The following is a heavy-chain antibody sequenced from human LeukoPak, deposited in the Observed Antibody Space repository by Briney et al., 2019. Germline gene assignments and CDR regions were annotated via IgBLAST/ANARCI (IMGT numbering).Heavy chain of an antibody. CDR2: ISSSGSTI. CDR3: ARGFWSGYWDYYYYYMDV. J-gene: IGHJ6*03. V-gene: IGHV3-11*04. Sequence: GGSLRLSCAASGFTFSDYYMSWLRQAPGKGLEWVSYISSSGSTIYYADSVKGRFTISRDNAKNSLYLQMNSLRAEDTAVYYCARGFWSGYWDYYYYYMDVWGKGTTVTVSS. D-gene: IGHD3-3*01. CDR1: GFTFSDYY.